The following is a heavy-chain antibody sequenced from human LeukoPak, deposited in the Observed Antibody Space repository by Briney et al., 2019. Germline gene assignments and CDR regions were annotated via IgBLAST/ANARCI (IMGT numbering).Heavy chain of an antibody. J-gene: IGHJ3*02. CDR1: GYTFTGYY. CDR2: INPNSGGT. CDR3: ARGDSYYYDSSGYTNDAFDI. V-gene: IGHV1-2*02. D-gene: IGHD3-22*01. Sequence: EASVKVSCKASGYTFTGYYMHWVRQAPGQGLEWMGWINPNSGGTNYAQKFQGRVTMTRDTSISTAYMELSRLRSDDTAVYYCARGDSYYYDSSGYTNDAFDIWGQGTMVTVSS.